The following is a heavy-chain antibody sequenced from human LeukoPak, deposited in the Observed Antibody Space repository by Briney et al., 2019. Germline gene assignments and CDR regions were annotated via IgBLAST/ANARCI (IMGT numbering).Heavy chain of an antibody. CDR3: ARVWFGDPSGAFDI. D-gene: IGHD3-10*01. CDR1: GGSINNYY. V-gene: IGHV4-59*08. J-gene: IGHJ3*02. CDR2: TYYSGST. Sequence: SETLSLTCTVSGGSINNYYWNWIRQSPGKGLEWIGYTYYSGSTNYNPSLKSRVTILVDASKRHFSLNLSSVTAADTAVYYCARVWFGDPSGAFDIWGQGTMVTVSS.